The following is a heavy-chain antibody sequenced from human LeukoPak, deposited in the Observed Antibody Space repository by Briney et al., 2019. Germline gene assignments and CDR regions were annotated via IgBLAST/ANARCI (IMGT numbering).Heavy chain of an antibody. J-gene: IGHJ6*03. CDR1: GYTFTGYY. V-gene: IGHV1-2*02. CDR3: ARGPIPARGYCSGGSCYSLSGYMDV. CDR2: INPNSGGT. D-gene: IGHD2-15*01. Sequence: ASVKVSCKASGYTFTGYYMHWVRQAPGQGLEWMGWINPNSGGTNYAQKFQGRVTMTRDTSISTAYMELSRLRSDDTAVYYCARGPIPARGYCSGGSCYSLSGYMDVWGKGTTVTISS.